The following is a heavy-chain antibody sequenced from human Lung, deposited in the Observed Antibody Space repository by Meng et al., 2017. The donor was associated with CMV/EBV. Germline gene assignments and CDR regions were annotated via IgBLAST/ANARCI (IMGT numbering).Heavy chain of an antibody. CDR1: GDSIISANW. V-gene: IGHV4-4*02. D-gene: IGHD2-21*01. Sequence: LXCVVSGDSIISANWWSWVRQPPGKGLEWIGEMSHSGSSNYDPSLKSRVSISIDKSKNHFSLNLISVTAADTAVYYCARHMALAGSRGFDSWGQGXLVTVSS. J-gene: IGHJ4*02. CDR3: ARHMALAGSRGFDS. CDR2: MSHSGSS.